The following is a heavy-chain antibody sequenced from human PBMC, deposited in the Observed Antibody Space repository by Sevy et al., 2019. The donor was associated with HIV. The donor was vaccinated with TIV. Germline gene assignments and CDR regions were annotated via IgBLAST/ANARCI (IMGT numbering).Heavy chain of an antibody. D-gene: IGHD1-20*01. CDR3: AREYNWNDGNWFDP. J-gene: IGHJ5*02. CDR2: IYYSGST. Sequence: SETLSLTCTVSGGSISSYYWSWIRQPPGKGLEWIGYIYYSGSTNYNPSLKSRVTISVDTSKNQFSLKLSSVTAADTAVYYCAREYNWNDGNWFDPWGQGTLVTVSS. V-gene: IGHV4-59*01. CDR1: GGSISSYY.